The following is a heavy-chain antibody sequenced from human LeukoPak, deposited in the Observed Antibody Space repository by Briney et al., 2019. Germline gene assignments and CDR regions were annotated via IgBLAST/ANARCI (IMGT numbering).Heavy chain of an antibody. CDR2: ITSSGNYI. CDR3: ARDGDGYNLDY. Sequence: GGSLTLSCAASGFTFSTSSMSWVRHAPGVGLEWVSSITSSGNYIYYADSVKGRFTISRDNAKNSLYLQMNSLRAEDTAVYYCARDGDGYNLDYWGQGILVTVSS. D-gene: IGHD5-24*01. V-gene: IGHV3-21*01. J-gene: IGHJ4*02. CDR1: GFTFSTSS.